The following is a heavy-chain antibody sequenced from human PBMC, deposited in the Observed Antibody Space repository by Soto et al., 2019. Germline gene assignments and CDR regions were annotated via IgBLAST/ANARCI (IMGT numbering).Heavy chain of an antibody. Sequence: GASVKVSCKSSGYTFTAYYVHWVRQAPGQGLEWMGWINPNSGGTNSAQKFQGRVTMTRDTSISTAYMELSRLRYDDTAVYHCARDVWSGFPPTIWFHPWGQGTLVTVSS. CDR2: INPNSGGT. V-gene: IGHV1-2*02. D-gene: IGHD3-3*01. CDR1: GYTFTAYY. J-gene: IGHJ5*02. CDR3: ARDVWSGFPPTIWFHP.